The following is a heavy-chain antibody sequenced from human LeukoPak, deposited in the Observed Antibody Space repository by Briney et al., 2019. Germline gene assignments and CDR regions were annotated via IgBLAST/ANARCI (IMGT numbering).Heavy chain of an antibody. Sequence: HPGGSLRLSCAASGFTFSNYAMHWVRQAPGEGLEWVAVISNDGNDKYNADSVKGRFTISRDNSKSMVYLQTNSLRVEDTAVYYCARDGDTAAAGYYFDSWGQGTLVTVSS. CDR3: ARDGDTAAAGYYFDS. CDR1: GFTFSNYA. CDR2: ISNDGNDK. V-gene: IGHV3-30-3*01. J-gene: IGHJ4*02. D-gene: IGHD6-13*01.